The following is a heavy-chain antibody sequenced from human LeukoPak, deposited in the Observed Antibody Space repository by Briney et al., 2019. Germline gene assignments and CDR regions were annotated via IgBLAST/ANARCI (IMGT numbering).Heavy chain of an antibody. J-gene: IGHJ4*02. Sequence: GGSLRLSCAASGFTFSSFGMHWVRQAPGKGLEWVSVIYSGGTTYYADSVKGRFTISRDNSKNTLYLQMNSLRAEDTAVYYCARGSVGAYFDYWGQGTLVTVSS. CDR3: ARGSVGAYFDY. D-gene: IGHD1-26*01. CDR2: IYSGGTT. V-gene: IGHV3-53*01. CDR1: GFTFSSFG.